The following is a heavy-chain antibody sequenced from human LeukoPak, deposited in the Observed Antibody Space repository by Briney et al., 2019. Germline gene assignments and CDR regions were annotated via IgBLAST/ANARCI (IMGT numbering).Heavy chain of an antibody. V-gene: IGHV4-59*01. Sequence: SETLSPTCTVSGGSISSYYWSWIRQPPGKGLEWIGYIYYSGSTNYNPSLKSRVTISVDTSKNQFSLKLSSVTAADTAVYYCARGYSGLSPYFDYWGQGTLVTVSS. D-gene: IGHD2-15*01. J-gene: IGHJ4*02. CDR3: ARGYSGLSPYFDY. CDR2: IYYSGST. CDR1: GGSISSYY.